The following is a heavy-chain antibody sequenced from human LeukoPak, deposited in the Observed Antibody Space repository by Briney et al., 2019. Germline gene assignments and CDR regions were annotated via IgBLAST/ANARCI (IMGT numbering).Heavy chain of an antibody. D-gene: IGHD6-19*01. CDR1: GFTFSSYW. V-gene: IGHV3-7*01. CDR3: ARDQRQRSGWYSDYYYYMDV. Sequence: GGSLRLSCAASGFTFSSYWMSWVRQAPGKGLEWLANINQDESEKYYVDSVKGRFTISRDNAENSLYLQMNSLRAEDTAVYYCARDQRQRSGWYSDYYYYMDVWGIGTTVAVSS. CDR2: INQDESEK. J-gene: IGHJ6*03.